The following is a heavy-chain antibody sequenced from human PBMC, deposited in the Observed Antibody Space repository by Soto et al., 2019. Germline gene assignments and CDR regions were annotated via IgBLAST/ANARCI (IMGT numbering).Heavy chain of an antibody. V-gene: IGHV3-74*01. CDR1: GFTFSSYW. Sequence: GGSLRLSCAASGFTFSSYWMHWVRQAPGKGLVWVSRINSDGSSTSYADSVKGRFTISRDNAKNTLYLQMNSLRAEDTAVYYCARDIPVRFLEWLSKPTYYYYYYGMDVWGQGTTVTVSS. D-gene: IGHD3-3*01. CDR2: INSDGSST. CDR3: ARDIPVRFLEWLSKPTYYYYYYGMDV. J-gene: IGHJ6*02.